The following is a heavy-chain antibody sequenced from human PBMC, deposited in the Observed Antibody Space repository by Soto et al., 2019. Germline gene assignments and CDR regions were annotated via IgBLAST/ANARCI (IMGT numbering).Heavy chain of an antibody. J-gene: IGHJ6*02. D-gene: IGHD4-17*01. CDR3: AKVSDYGDYAVYYYYYYGMDV. CDR2: ISGSGGST. CDR1: GFTFXSYA. Sequence: PGGSLRLSCAASGFTFXSYAMSWVRQAPGKGLEWVSAISGSGGSTYYADSVKGRFTISRDNSKNTLYLQMNSLRAEDTAVYYCAKVSDYGDYAVYYYYYYGMDVWGQGTTVTVSS. V-gene: IGHV3-23*01.